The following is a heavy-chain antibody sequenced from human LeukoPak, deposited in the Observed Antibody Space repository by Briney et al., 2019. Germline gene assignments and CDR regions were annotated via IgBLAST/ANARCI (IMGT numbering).Heavy chain of an antibody. CDR1: GFIFSDSY. D-gene: IGHD3-22*01. Sequence: GGSLRLSCAASGFIFSDSYMNWIRQAPGKGLEWISYISSSGIAKNYADSVKGRFTISRGNANNSLYLQINSLRADDTAVYYRARGDSSACPDYWGQGILVTVSS. V-gene: IGHV3-11*01. CDR2: ISSSGIAK. J-gene: IGHJ4*02. CDR3: ARGDSSACPDY.